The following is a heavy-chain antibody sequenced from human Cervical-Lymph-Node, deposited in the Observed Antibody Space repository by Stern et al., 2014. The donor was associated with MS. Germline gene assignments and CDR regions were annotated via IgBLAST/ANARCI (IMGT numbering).Heavy chain of an antibody. CDR1: GFTFSSFA. CDR3: AKLGISIDVITPHHFDN. CDR2: ISGTSAGT. Sequence: EVQLEESGGNLVQPGGSLRLSCAASGFTFSSFAMTWVRQAPGKGLEWVAAISGTSAGTHYADSVKGRFTISRDNFRTTLFLQMNSLRAEDTAVYYCAKLGISIDVITPHHFDNWGQGTLVTVPS. D-gene: IGHD3-16*01. J-gene: IGHJ4*02. V-gene: IGHV3-23*04.